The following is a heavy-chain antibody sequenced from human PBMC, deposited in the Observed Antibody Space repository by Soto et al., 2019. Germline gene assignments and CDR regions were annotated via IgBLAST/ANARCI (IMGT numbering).Heavy chain of an antibody. J-gene: IGHJ6*03. Sequence: SETLSLTCTVSGGSISSSSYYWGWIRQPPGKGLEWIGSIYYSGSTYYNPSLKSRVTISVDTSKNQFSLKLSSVTAADTAVYYCARRGEAYYYYYMDVWGKGTTVTVSS. CDR1: GGSISSSSYY. CDR2: IYYSGST. V-gene: IGHV4-39*01. CDR3: ARRGEAYYYYYMDV.